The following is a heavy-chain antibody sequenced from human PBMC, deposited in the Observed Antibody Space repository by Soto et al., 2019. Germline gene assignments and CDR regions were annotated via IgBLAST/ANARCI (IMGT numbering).Heavy chain of an antibody. D-gene: IGHD6-13*01. V-gene: IGHV3-33*01. CDR3: ASWGIAAGDY. CDR2: IWYDGSNK. CDR1: GFTFSSYG. Sequence: QVQLVESGGGVVQPGRSLRLSCAASGFTFSSYGMHWVRQAPGKGLEWVAVIWYDGSNKYYADSVKGRFTISRDNSKNTLYLQMNSLRAEDTDVYYCASWGIAAGDYWGQGTLVTVSS. J-gene: IGHJ4*02.